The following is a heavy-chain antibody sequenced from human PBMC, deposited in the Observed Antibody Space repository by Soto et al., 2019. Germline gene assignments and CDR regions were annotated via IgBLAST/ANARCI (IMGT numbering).Heavy chain of an antibody. CDR1: GGSISSSSYY. Sequence: SETLSLTCTVSGGSISSSSYYWGWIRQPPGKGLEWIGSIYYSGSTYYNPSLKSRVTISVDTSKNQFSLKLSSVTAADTAVYYCARPSSLSRVLEWPHSFDPWGQGTLVTVSS. D-gene: IGHD3-3*01. CDR3: ARPSSLSRVLEWPHSFDP. V-gene: IGHV4-39*01. J-gene: IGHJ5*02. CDR2: IYYSGST.